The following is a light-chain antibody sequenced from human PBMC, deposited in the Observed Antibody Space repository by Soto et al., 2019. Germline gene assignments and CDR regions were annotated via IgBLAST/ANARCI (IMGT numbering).Light chain of an antibody. CDR2: DVS. Sequence: QSALTQPASVSGSPGQSITISCTGTSNDVGGYKYVSWYQQHPGKAPKLMIYDVSNRPSGVSHRFSGSKFGDTASLTISGLQAEDEADYYCSSATTSTTRVFGTGTKLTVL. V-gene: IGLV2-14*01. CDR3: SSATTSTTRV. J-gene: IGLJ1*01. CDR1: SNDVGGYKY.